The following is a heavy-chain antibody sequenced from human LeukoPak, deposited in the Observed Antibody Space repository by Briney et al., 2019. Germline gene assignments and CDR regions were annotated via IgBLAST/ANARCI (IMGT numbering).Heavy chain of an antibody. CDR1: GFTFSSYA. V-gene: IGHV3-30*04. J-gene: IGHJ4*02. D-gene: IGHD4-17*01. CDR2: ISYDGSNK. CDR3: ARSTMTTVTRAGFDY. Sequence: SGGSLRLSCAASGFTFSSYAMHWVRQAPGKGLEWVAVISYDGSNKYYADSVKGRFTISRDNSKNTLYLQMNSLRAEDTAVYYRARSTMTTVTRAGFDYWGQGTLVTVSS.